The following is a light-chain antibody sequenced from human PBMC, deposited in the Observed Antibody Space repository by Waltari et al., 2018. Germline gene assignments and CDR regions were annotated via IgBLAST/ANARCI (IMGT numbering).Light chain of an antibody. CDR2: DVS. V-gene: IGLV2-14*03. J-gene: IGLJ2*01. CDR3: SSYISSSTLEL. Sequence: QSALTQPASVSGSPGQSITISCTGTSSDGGGYNCVSWYQQHPGKAPKLIIYDVSNRPSGVSNRFSGSKSGNTASLTISGLQAEDEADYYCSSYISSSTLELFGGGTSLTVL. CDR1: SSDGGGYNC.